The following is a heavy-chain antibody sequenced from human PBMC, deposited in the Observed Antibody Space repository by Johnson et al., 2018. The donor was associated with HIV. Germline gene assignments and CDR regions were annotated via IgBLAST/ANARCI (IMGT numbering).Heavy chain of an antibody. J-gene: IGHJ3*02. V-gene: IGHV3-66*01. Sequence: VQLVESGGGLVQPGGSLRLSCAASGFTFSSNYMSWVRQAPGKGLEWVSVIYSGGSTYYADSVKGRFTISRDDYKNTLYLQMNSLRVEDTALYYCVRDPHSSGWVDAFDIWGQGTMVTVSS. CDR1: GFTFSSNY. CDR3: VRDPHSSGWVDAFDI. D-gene: IGHD6-19*01. CDR2: IYSGGST.